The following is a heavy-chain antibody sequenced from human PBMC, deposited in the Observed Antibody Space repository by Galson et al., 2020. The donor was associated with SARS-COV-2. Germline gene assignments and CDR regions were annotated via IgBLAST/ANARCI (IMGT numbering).Heavy chain of an antibody. D-gene: IGHD3-10*01. Sequence: SETLSLTCTVSGGSISSGSYYWSWIRQPAGKGLEWIGRIYTSGSTNYNPSLKSRVTISVDTSKNQFSLNLNSVTAADTAIYYCARGVAYWGQGTLVTVSS. J-gene: IGHJ4*02. CDR2: IYTSGST. V-gene: IGHV4-61*02. CDR3: ARGVAY. CDR1: GGSISSGSYY.